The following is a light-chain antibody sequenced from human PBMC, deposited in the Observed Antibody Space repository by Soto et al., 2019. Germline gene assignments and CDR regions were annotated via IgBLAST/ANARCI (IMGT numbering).Light chain of an antibody. CDR1: SGDVGGYNY. Sequence: QSALTQPASVSGSPGQSITISCTGTSGDVGGYNYVSWYQQHPGKAPILMIYDVSNRPSGVSNRFSGSKSGNTASLTISGLQAEDEADYYCSSYTSSSTDYVFGTGTKLTVL. V-gene: IGLV2-14*01. CDR3: SSYTSSSTDYV. CDR2: DVS. J-gene: IGLJ1*01.